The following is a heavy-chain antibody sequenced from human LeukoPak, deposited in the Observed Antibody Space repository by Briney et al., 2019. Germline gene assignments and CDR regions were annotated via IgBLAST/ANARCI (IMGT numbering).Heavy chain of an antibody. D-gene: IGHD2-15*01. CDR2: IKHDESKT. J-gene: IGHJ4*02. V-gene: IGHV3-7*01. CDR1: GFTFTNYW. CDR3: ARDASLYCAGGTCYWAFDH. Sequence: TGGSLRLSCAASGFTFTNYWMSWVRQAPGKGPEWVANIKHDESKTYYDDSVKGRFTISRDNAKNSLFLQMNSLRAEDTAVYYCARDASLYCAGGTCYWAFDHWGQGTLVTVSS.